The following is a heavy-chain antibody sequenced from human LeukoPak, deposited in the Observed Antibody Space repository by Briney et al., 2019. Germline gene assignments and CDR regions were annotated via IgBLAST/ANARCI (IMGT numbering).Heavy chain of an antibody. CDR2: ITSSGDRT. V-gene: IGHV3-23*01. D-gene: IGHD2-21*01. Sequence: GGSLRLSCAASGFTFNNYAMSWVRQAPGKGLEWVSSITSSGDRTFYADSVRGRSTISRDNPRSTLYLQMDSLRAEDTAVYYCAKDAYSAIAEYWGQGTLVTVSS. CDR1: GFTFNNYA. CDR3: AKDAYSAIAEY. J-gene: IGHJ4*02.